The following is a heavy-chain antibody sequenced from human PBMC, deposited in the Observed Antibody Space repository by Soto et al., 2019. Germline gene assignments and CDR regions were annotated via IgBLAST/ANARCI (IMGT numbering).Heavy chain of an antibody. CDR3: AKYLPVTTGSYYGMDV. CDR1: GFTFSSYA. V-gene: IGHV3-23*01. Sequence: GGSLRLSCAASGFTFSSYAMSWVRQAPGKGLEWVSAISGSGGSTYYADYVKGRFTISRDNSKNTLYLQMNSLRAEDTAVYYCAKYLPVTTGSYYGMDVWGQGTTVTVSS. CDR2: ISGSGGST. J-gene: IGHJ6*02. D-gene: IGHD4-17*01.